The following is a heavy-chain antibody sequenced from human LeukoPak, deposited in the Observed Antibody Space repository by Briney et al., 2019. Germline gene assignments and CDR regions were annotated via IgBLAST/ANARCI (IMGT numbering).Heavy chain of an antibody. Sequence: PGESLKISCKGSGYIFTTYWIAWVRQMPGKGLEWVGIIYPGDSETRYGPPFQGQVTISADKSTRTAYLHWSSLKASDAAMYYCARGDYRYGYVIDYWGQGTLVTVSS. J-gene: IGHJ4*02. D-gene: IGHD5-18*01. CDR2: IYPGDSET. CDR3: ARGDYRYGYVIDY. CDR1: GYIFTTYW. V-gene: IGHV5-51*03.